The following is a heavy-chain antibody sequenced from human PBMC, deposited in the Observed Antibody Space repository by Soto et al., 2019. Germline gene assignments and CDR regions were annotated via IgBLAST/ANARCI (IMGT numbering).Heavy chain of an antibody. V-gene: IGHV4-59*08. CDR3: GRLYGGTLDY. Sequence: QVQLQESGPGLVKPSETLSLTCTVSGGSISSYYWSWIRQPRGKGLEWIGCIYYSGSTNYNPSLKSRVARSVDTPKNQFSLTLSAVTAADAAVYYRGRLYGGTLDYWGQGTLVTVSS. CDR1: GGSISSYY. D-gene: IGHD4-17*01. J-gene: IGHJ4*02. CDR2: IYYSGST.